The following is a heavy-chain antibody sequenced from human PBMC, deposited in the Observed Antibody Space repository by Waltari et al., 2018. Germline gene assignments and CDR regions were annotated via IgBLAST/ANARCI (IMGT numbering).Heavy chain of an antibody. CDR3: AKRFGSGSFDY. J-gene: IGHJ4*02. Sequence: EVQLLVSGGGLVQPGGSLRLSCAASGFTFSKFAMKWVRQAPGKGLECVSDISGGGGGTNYADSVKGRFTISRDNSKNILFLQMNTLRAEDTAIYYCAKRFGSGSFDYWGQGTLVTVSS. CDR1: GFTFSKFA. CDR2: ISGGGGGT. D-gene: IGHD3-10*01. V-gene: IGHV3-23*01.